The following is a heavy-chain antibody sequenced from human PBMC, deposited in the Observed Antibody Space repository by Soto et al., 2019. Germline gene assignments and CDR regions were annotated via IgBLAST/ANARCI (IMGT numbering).Heavy chain of an antibody. J-gene: IGHJ6*03. D-gene: IGHD2-2*01. Sequence: GGSLRLSCAASGFTFSDYYMSWIRQAPGKGLEWVSYISSSGSTIYYADSVKGRFTISRDNAKNSLYLQMNSLRAEDTAVYYCAREFWDIVVVPASRPHHKGSGTIGAMGYMDVWGKGTTVTVSS. CDR2: ISSSGSTI. CDR3: AREFWDIVVVPASRPHHKGSGTIGAMGYMDV. V-gene: IGHV3-11*01. CDR1: GFTFSDYY.